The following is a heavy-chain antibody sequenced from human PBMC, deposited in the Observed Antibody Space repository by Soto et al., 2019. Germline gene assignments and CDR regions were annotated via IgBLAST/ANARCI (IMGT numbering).Heavy chain of an antibody. CDR1: GFTFSSYS. CDR2: FRTGGDDGTT. D-gene: IGHD1-1*01. Sequence: EVQLLESGGGLVQPGWSLRLYCAASGFTFSSYSMRWVRQAPGKGLEWVSGFRTGGDDGTTYYADSVKGRFTISRDNSKITWFLQMNSRRAEDTAIYYCAKKVNSGPGGQYFDYWGQGTLVTVSS. V-gene: IGHV3-23*01. J-gene: IGHJ4*02. CDR3: AKKVNSGPGGQYFDY.